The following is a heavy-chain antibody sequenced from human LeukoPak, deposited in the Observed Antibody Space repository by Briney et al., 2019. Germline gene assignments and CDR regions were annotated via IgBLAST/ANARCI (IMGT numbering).Heavy chain of an antibody. J-gene: IGHJ1*01. Sequence: PGGSLRLSCAASGFTFDDYAMHWVRQAPGKGLEWVSLISWDGGSTYYADSVKGRFTISRDNSKNSLYLQMNSLRAEDTALYYCAKGDDYDSSGYYHFQHWGQGTLVTVSS. CDR3: AKGDDYDSSGYYHFQH. CDR1: GFTFDDYA. CDR2: ISWDGGST. V-gene: IGHV3-43D*04. D-gene: IGHD3-22*01.